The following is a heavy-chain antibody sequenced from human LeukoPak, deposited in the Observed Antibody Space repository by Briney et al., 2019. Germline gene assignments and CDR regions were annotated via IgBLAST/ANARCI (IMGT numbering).Heavy chain of an antibody. V-gene: IGHV4-39*01. Sequence: SETLSLTCTVSGGSISGTDLYWGWIRQLPGKGLEGIGNIHSTGNSFCNPSLKSRVTISIDTSKNQFSLKLSSVTAADTAVYYCEKDSHLDVWGHGTTVTVSS. CDR3: EKDSHLDV. D-gene: IGHD2-15*01. CDR1: GGSISGTDLY. J-gene: IGHJ6*02. CDR2: IHSTGNS.